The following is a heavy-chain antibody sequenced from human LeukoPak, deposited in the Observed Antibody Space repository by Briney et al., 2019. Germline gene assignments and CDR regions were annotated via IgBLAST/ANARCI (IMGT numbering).Heavy chain of an antibody. J-gene: IGHJ4*02. CDR3: ARGRKDYYDSSGYYYGSYYFDY. CDR1: GGSISSGSYY. Sequence: SETLSLTCTVSGGSISSGSYYWRWIRQPAGKGLEWIGRIYTSGSTNYNPSLKSRVTISVDTSKNQFSLKLSSVTAADTAVYYCARGRKDYYDSSGYYYGSYYFDYWGQGTLVTVSS. CDR2: IYTSGST. V-gene: IGHV4-61*02. D-gene: IGHD3-22*01.